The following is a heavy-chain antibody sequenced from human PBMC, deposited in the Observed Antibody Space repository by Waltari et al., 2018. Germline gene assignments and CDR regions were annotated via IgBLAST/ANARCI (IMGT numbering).Heavy chain of an antibody. J-gene: IGHJ3*02. CDR1: GGTFSSYA. Sequence: QVQLVQSGAEVKKPGSSVKVSCKASGGTFSSYAISWVRQAPGQGLEWMGGIIPIFGTANYAQKFQGRVTITADESTSTAYMELSSLRSEDTAVYYCARSPRSWLEWFYDAFDIWGQGTMVTVSS. CDR3: ARSPRSWLEWFYDAFDI. V-gene: IGHV1-69*01. CDR2: IIPIFGTA. D-gene: IGHD3-3*01.